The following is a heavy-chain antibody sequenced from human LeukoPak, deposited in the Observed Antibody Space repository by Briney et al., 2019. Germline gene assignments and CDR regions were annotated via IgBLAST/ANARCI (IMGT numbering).Heavy chain of an antibody. CDR2: IHYDGTNK. CDR3: AKHKVATKVKDY. D-gene: IGHD3-22*01. V-gene: IGHV3-30*02. J-gene: IGHJ4*02. CDR1: GFMFNSFG. Sequence: GGSLRLSCAASGFMFNSFGMHWVRQAPGKGLEWVAFIHYDGTNKYYTDSVRGRFTISRDNSENTLYLQMSSLRPEDTAIYYCAKHKVATKVKDYWGQGTLVTVSS.